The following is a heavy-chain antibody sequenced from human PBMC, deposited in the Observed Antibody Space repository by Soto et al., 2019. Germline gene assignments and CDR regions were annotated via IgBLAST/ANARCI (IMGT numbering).Heavy chain of an antibody. J-gene: IGHJ4*02. CDR1: GYTFTSYG. CDR2: ISAYNGNT. Sequence: QVQLVQSGAEVKKPGASVKVSCMAPGYTFTSYGISWVRQAPGQGLEWMGWISAYNGNTNNAQKLQGRVTMTTDTSTSTAYMALRSLRSDDTAVYYCARTFSRRYYDFWSGPFDYWGQGPLVTVSS. CDR3: ARTFSRRYYDFWSGPFDY. D-gene: IGHD3-3*01. V-gene: IGHV1-18*01.